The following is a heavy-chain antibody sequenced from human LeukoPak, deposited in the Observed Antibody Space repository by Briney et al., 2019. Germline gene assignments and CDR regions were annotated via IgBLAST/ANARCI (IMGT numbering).Heavy chain of an antibody. V-gene: IGHV4-39*02. CDR1: GGSINY. CDR3: ARDRSFDY. J-gene: IGHJ4*02. Sequence: SETLSLTCTVSGGSINYGGWIRQPPGKGLEWIGSLYYSGTTHYNPSLKSRVTISVDTSKNQFSLKLSSVTAADTAVYYCARDRSFDYWGQGTLVTVSS. CDR2: LYYSGTT.